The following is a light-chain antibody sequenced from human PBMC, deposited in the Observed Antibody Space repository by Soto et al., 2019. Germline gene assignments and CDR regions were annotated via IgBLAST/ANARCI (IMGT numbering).Light chain of an antibody. CDR3: QSYDDSLSVHYV. J-gene: IGLJ1*01. Sequence: QSVLTQPPSVSGAPGQRVTISCTGSSSNIGSTYDVQWYQQLPGTAPKLLIHGNTDRPSGVPDRFSGSKSGTSASLAITGLQAGVGADFYGQSYDDSLSVHYVFGTGTKVTVL. CDR2: GNT. V-gene: IGLV1-40*01. CDR1: SSNIGSTYD.